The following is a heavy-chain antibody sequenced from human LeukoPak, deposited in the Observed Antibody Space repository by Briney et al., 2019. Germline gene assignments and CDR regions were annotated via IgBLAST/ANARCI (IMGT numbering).Heavy chain of an antibody. CDR2: VDYIGGT. V-gene: IGHV4-39*01. CDR3: ATSAV. Sequence: SETLSLTCTVSGGSISSSIYYCGWIRQPPGKGLEWIGSVDYIGGTYYNPSLKSRVPISVDTSKNQFSLKLSSVTAAATAVYYCATSAVWGQGTLVTVSS. J-gene: IGHJ4*02. CDR1: GGSISSSIYY.